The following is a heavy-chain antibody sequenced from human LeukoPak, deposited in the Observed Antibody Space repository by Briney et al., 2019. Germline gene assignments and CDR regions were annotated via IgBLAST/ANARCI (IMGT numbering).Heavy chain of an antibody. D-gene: IGHD6-19*01. V-gene: IGHV3-11*04. CDR1: GFTFSDFY. CDR2: ISSARSTT. CDR3: GRVSTDWSLDY. Sequence: KPGGSLRLSCAASGFTFSDFYITWIRQAPGKGLNWVSYISSARSTTYYADSVKGRFTISRDNAKNSLYLQMNSLREEDTAVYYCGRVSTDWSLDYWGQGTLVTVSS. J-gene: IGHJ4*02.